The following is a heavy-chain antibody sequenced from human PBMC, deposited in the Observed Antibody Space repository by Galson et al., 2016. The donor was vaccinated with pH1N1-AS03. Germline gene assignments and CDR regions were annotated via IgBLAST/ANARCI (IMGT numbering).Heavy chain of an antibody. CDR1: GYIFTSYW. CDR2: IYPGDPDT. J-gene: IGHJ4*02. Sequence: QSGAEVKKPGESLKISCKTSGYIFTSYWVAWVRHMPGKGLEWMGIIYPGDPDTRYSPSLQGQVTISADRSINTAYLQWSSLMASDTAIYYCARQVRDGYNDYFDYWGRGILVTVSS. D-gene: IGHD5-24*01. V-gene: IGHV5-51*01. CDR3: ARQVRDGYNDYFDY.